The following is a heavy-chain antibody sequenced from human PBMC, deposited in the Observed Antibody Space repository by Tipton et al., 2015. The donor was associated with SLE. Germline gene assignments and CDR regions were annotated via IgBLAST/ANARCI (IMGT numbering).Heavy chain of an antibody. CDR2: IRSKAYGGTT. Sequence: SLRLSCTASGFTFGDYAMSWFRQAPGKGLEWVGFIRSKAYGGTTEYAASVKGRFTISRDDSKSIAYLQMNSLETAEAAVYYCTRPVGITMVRGVSIWGQGTMVTVSS. J-gene: IGHJ3*02. CDR3: TRPVGITMVRGVSI. V-gene: IGHV3-49*03. CDR1: GFTFGDYA. D-gene: IGHD3-10*01.